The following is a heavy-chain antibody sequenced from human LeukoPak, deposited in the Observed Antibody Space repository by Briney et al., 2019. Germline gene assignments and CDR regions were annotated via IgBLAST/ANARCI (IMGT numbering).Heavy chain of an antibody. CDR2: ISGSGGST. CDR3: AKDLAPITMIAQGYFQH. V-gene: IGHV3-23*01. J-gene: IGHJ1*01. Sequence: QSGGSLRLSCAASGFTFSSYAMSWVRHAPGKGLEWVSAISGSGGSTYYADTVKGRFTISRDNSKNTLYLQMNSLRAEDTAVYYCAKDLAPITMIAQGYFQHWGQGTLVTVSS. CDR1: GFTFSSYA. D-gene: IGHD3-22*01.